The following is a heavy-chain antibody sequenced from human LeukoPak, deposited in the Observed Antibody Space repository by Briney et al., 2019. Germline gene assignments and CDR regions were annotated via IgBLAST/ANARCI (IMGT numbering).Heavy chain of an antibody. D-gene: IGHD6-13*01. Sequence: GGSLRLSCAASGFTFDDYAMHWVRQAPGKGLEWVSGISWNSGSIGYADSVKGRFTISIDNAKNSLYLQMNSLRAEDTALYYCAKGSIAAAGFNWFDPWGQGTLVTVSS. CDR2: ISWNSGSI. J-gene: IGHJ5*02. V-gene: IGHV3-9*01. CDR3: AKGSIAAAGFNWFDP. CDR1: GFTFDDYA.